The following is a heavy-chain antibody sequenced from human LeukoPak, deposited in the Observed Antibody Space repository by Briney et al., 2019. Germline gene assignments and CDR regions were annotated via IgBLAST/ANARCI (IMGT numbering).Heavy chain of an antibody. CDR1: GFTFSSYA. D-gene: IGHD3-10*01. CDR2: ISYDGSNK. V-gene: IGHV3-30*04. J-gene: IGHJ3*02. Sequence: QPGGSLRLSCAASGFTFSSYAMHWVRQAPGKGLEWVAVISYDGSNKYYADSVKGRSTISRDNSKNTLYLQMNSLRAEDTAVYYCAKEGDYYGSGSYRDGFDIWGQGTRATVSS. CDR3: AKEGDYYGSGSYRDGFDI.